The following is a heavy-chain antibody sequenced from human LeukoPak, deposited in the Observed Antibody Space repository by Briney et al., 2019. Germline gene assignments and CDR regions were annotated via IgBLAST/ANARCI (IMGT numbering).Heavy chain of an antibody. J-gene: IGHJ6*03. CDR3: ASSSGSYYAGDYYYYMDV. D-gene: IGHD1-26*01. V-gene: IGHV1-69*05. CDR2: IIPIFGTA. Sequence: SVKVSCKASGGTFSSYAISWVRQAPGQGLEWMGGIIPIFGTANYAQKFQGRVTITTDESTSTAYMELSSLRSEDTAVYYCASSSGSYYAGDYYYYMDVWGKGTTVTVSS. CDR1: GGTFSSYA.